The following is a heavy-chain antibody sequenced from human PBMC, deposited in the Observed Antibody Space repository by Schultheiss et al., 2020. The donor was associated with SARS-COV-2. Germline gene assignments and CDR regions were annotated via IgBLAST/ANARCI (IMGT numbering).Heavy chain of an antibody. D-gene: IGHD2-15*01. CDR1: GFTFSSYA. V-gene: IGHV3-30*04. J-gene: IGHJ5*02. CDR2: ISYDGSNK. Sequence: GGSLRLSCAASGFTFSSYAMSWVRQAPGKGLEWVAVISYDGSNKYYADSVKGRFTISRDNSKNTLYLQMNSLRAEDTAVYYCARGWWQMGDGWFDPWGQGTLVTVSS. CDR3: ARGWWQMGDGWFDP.